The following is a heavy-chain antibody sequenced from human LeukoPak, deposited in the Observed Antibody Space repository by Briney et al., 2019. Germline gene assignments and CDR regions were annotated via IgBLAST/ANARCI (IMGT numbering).Heavy chain of an antibody. CDR1: GFTFSSYA. V-gene: IGHV3-23*01. CDR2: ISGSGGST. D-gene: IGHD6-19*01. Sequence: GGSLRPSCAASGFTFSSYAMSWVRQAPGKGLEWVSAISGSGGSTYYADSVKGRFTISRDNSKNTLYLQMNSLRAEDTAVYYCAKGMEQWLVTELDYWGQGTLVTVSS. CDR3: AKGMEQWLVTELDY. J-gene: IGHJ4*02.